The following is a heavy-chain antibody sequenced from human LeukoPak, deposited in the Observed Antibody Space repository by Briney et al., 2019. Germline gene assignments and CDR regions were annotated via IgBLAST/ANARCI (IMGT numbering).Heavy chain of an antibody. V-gene: IGHV3-7*01. J-gene: IGHJ5*02. Sequence: GGSLRLSCAASGFTFSTYWMSWVRQAPGKGLEWVANIKQDGSEIYYVDSVKGRFTISRDNAKNSLYLQMNSLRAEDTAVYYCARSVYSSSWYGGVGFDPWGQGTLVTVSS. CDR2: IKQDGSEI. CDR1: GFTFSTYW. D-gene: IGHD6-13*01. CDR3: ARSVYSSSWYGGVGFDP.